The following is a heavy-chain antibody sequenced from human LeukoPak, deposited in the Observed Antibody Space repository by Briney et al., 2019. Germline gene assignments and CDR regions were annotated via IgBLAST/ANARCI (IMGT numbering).Heavy chain of an antibody. Sequence: GGSLRLSCAASGFTFSNYAMHWVRQAPGKGLEWVAVISYDASNKYYADSVKGRFTISRDNSKNTLYLQMNSLRAEDTAVYYCARESYGDLYFDYWGRGTLVTVSS. CDR2: ISYDASNK. J-gene: IGHJ4*02. V-gene: IGHV3-30-3*01. CDR3: ARESYGDLYFDY. CDR1: GFTFSNYA. D-gene: IGHD4-17*01.